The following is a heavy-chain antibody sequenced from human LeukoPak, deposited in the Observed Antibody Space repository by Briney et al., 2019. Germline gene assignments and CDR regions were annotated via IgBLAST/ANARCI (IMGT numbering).Heavy chain of an antibody. D-gene: IGHD1-14*01. CDR2: NRGSGGST. V-gene: IGHV3-23*01. J-gene: IGHJ4*02. CDR3: AKDPRGRMN. Sequence: GGSLRLSCAASGFTFSSYAMSWVRQAPGKGLEWVSANRGSGGSTYYADSVKGRFTISRDNSKTTLYLQMSSLGAEDTAVYYCAKDPRGRMNWGQGTLVTVSS. CDR1: GFTFSSYA.